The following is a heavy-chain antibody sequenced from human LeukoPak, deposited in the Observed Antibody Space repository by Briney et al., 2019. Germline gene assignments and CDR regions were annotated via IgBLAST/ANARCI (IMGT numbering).Heavy chain of an antibody. J-gene: IGHJ4*02. D-gene: IGHD2-2*01. CDR1: GYTFTGYY. CDR2: INPNNGGT. Sequence: ASVKVSCKASGYTFTGYYMHWVQQAPGQGLEWMGWINPNNGGTNYAQKFQGRVTMTRDTSISTVYMELSRLTSDDTAVYYCARGRGTTSSNFDYWGQGNLVTVSS. CDR3: ARGRGTTSSNFDY. V-gene: IGHV1-2*02.